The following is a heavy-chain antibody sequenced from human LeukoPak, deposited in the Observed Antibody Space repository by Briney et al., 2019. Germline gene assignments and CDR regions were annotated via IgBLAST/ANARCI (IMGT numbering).Heavy chain of an antibody. V-gene: IGHV3-33*01. CDR2: IWYDGSNK. J-gene: IGHJ4*02. Sequence: PGRSLRLSCAASGFTFSSYGMHWVRQAPGKGLEWVAVIWYDGSNKYYADSVKGRFTISRDNSKNTLYLQMNSLRAEDTAVYYCATSGSSGSYLDSFDSSGPGTPVTAS. D-gene: IGHD1-26*01. CDR1: GFTFSSYG. CDR3: ATSGSSGSYLDSFDS.